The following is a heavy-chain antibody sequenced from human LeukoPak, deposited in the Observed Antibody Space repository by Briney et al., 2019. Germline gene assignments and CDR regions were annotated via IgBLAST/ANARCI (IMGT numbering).Heavy chain of an antibody. V-gene: IGHV4-61*02. D-gene: IGHD3-9*01. J-gene: IGHJ5*02. CDR1: GGPISSGSYY. CDR3: ARVGLYYDILTGYYTSGFDP. CDR2: IYTSGST. Sequence: SETLSLTCTVSGGPISSGSYYWSWIRQPAGKGLEWIGRIYTSGSTNYNPSLKSRVTISVDTSKNQFSLKLSSVTAADTAVYYCARVGLYYDILTGYYTSGFDPWGQGTLVTVSS.